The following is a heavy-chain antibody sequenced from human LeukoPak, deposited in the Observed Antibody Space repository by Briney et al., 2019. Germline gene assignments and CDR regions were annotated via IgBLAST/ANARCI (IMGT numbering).Heavy chain of an antibody. Sequence: ASVKVSCKASGYTFTSYYMHWVRQAPGQGLEWMGWISAYNGNTNYAQKLQGRVTMTTDTSTSTAYMELRSLRSDDTAVYYCARGTPGDDYVWGSPPEFDYWGQGTLVTVSS. J-gene: IGHJ4*02. D-gene: IGHD3-16*01. V-gene: IGHV1-18*04. CDR1: GYTFTSYY. CDR2: ISAYNGNT. CDR3: ARGTPGDDYVWGSPPEFDY.